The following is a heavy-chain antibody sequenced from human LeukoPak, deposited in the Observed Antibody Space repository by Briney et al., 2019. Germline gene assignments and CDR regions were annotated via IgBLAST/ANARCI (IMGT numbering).Heavy chain of an antibody. V-gene: IGHV3-53*01. CDR1: GFTSNY. J-gene: IGHJ4*02. D-gene: IGHD5-24*01. Sequence: GSLRLSCAASGFTSNYMSWVRQAPGKGLEWISLIYSDGSTTFYADSVKGRFTISRDNSKNTFYLQMNRLRPEDTAVYYCASDGYNYFEFWGQGTLVIVSS. CDR2: IYSDGSTT. CDR3: ASDGYNYFEF.